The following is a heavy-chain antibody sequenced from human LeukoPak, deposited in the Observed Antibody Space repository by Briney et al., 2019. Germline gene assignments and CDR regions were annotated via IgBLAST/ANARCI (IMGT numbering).Heavy chain of an antibody. CDR3: ARGHGYYDSSGYPGPYGMDV. CDR2: INPNSGGT. D-gene: IGHD3-22*01. Sequence: GASVKVSCKASGYTFTGYYMHWVRQAPGQGLEWMGWINPNSGGTNYAQKFQGRVTMTRDTSISTAYMELSRLRSDDTAVYYCARGHGYYDSSGYPGPYGMDVWGQGTTVTVSS. V-gene: IGHV1-2*02. CDR1: GYTFTGYY. J-gene: IGHJ6*02.